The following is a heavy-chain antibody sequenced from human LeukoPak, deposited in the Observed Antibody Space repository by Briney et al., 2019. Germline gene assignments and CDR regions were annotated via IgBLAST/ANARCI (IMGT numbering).Heavy chain of an antibody. CDR2: INHSGST. CDR1: GGSFSGYY. D-gene: IGHD1-1*01. V-gene: IGHV4-34*01. J-gene: IGHJ4*02. Sequence: SETLSLTCAVYGGSFSGYYWSWIRQPPGKGLEWIGEINHSGSTNYNPSLKSRVTISVDTSKNQFSLKPSSVTAADTAVYYCAREVRPGYFDYWGQGTLVTVSS. CDR3: AREVRPGYFDY.